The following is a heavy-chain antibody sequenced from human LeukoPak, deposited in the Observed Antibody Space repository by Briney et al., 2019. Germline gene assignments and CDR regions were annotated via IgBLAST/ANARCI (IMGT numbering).Heavy chain of an antibody. Sequence: SETLSLTCAVSGGSISSSNWWSWVRQPPGKGLEWIGEIYHSGSTNSNPSLKSRVTISVDKSKNQFSLKLSSVTAADTAVYYCARSPHYDFWSGYPSPTLFGRYYYYYYGMDVWGQGTTVTVSS. CDR3: ARSPHYDFWSGYPSPTLFGRYYYYYYGMDV. J-gene: IGHJ6*02. CDR2: IYHSGST. V-gene: IGHV4-4*02. CDR1: GGSISSSNW. D-gene: IGHD3-3*01.